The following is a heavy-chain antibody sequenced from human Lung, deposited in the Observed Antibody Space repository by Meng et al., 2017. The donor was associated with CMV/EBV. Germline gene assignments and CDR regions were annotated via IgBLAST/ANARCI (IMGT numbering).Heavy chain of an antibody. Sequence: GESLKISCAASKFTFSNYAMSWVRQAPGKGLEWVSVISGNGGSPYYADSVTGRFTISRDNSKNELYLQMNNLRAEDTALYYCARVIRRDQPYAYCSSTRCKPLDYWXQG. V-gene: IGHV3-23*01. CDR1: KFTFSNYA. J-gene: IGHJ4*02. CDR3: ARVIRRDQPYAYCSSTRCKPLDY. CDR2: ISGNGGSP. D-gene: IGHD2-2*01.